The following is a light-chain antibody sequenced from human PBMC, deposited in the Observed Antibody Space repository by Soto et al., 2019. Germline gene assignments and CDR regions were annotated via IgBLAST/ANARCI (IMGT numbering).Light chain of an antibody. CDR2: GAS. CDR3: QHDGSSPFT. CDR1: QSVSSSY. J-gene: IGKJ3*01. V-gene: IGKV3-20*01. Sequence: EIVLTQSPGTLSLSPGERATLSCRASQSVSSSYLAWYQQKPGQAPRLLIYGASSRATGIPDRFSGSGSGTDFTLTISRLEPEDVAVYYCQHDGSSPFTFGPGTKVDIK.